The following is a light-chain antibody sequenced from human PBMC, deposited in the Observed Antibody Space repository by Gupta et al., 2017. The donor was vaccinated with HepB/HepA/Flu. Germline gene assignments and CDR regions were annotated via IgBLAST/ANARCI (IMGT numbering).Light chain of an antibody. CDR2: SND. V-gene: IGLV1-44*01. CDR3: AAWDNSLRGWV. J-gene: IGLJ3*02. CDR1: SSNIGSKV. Sequence: SVLTQPPSASGTPRRRATISCSGSSSNIGSKVVNWYQQVPGTAPKLLIYSNDQRPSGVPDRFSGSKSGTSASLAISGLQSEDEADYYCAAWDNSLRGWVFGGGTKLTVL.